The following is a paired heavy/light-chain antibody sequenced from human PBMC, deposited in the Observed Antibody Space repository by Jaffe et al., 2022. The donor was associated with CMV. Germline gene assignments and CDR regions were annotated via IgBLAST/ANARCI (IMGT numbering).Heavy chain of an antibody. D-gene: IGHD1-26*01. CDR1: GYTFSLNY. Sequence: QKQLVQSGTEVKKPGASVTVSCKASGYTFSLNYIHWVRQAPGQGLEWMGMINPNNGDTKYAQKFQDRVTMTRDTSTNTVYMDLRSLRSGDTAVYYCARDGNYGGSTGILDYYYYMDVWGKGTTVTVSS. V-gene: IGHV1-46*01. J-gene: IGHJ6*03. CDR3: ARDGNYGGSTGILDYYYYMDV. CDR2: INPNNGDT.
Light chain of an antibody. V-gene: IGLV1-47*01. CDR3: AAWDDSVNEYV. J-gene: IGLJ1*01. CDR2: RNS. CDR1: SSTIGRNF. Sequence: QSVVTQPPSASGTPGQRVIISCSGSSSTIGRNFVYWYQQLPGTAPKLLIFRNSERPSGVPDRFSGSKSDTSASLAISGLRSEDEADYYCAAWDDSVNEYVFGTGTTVTVL.